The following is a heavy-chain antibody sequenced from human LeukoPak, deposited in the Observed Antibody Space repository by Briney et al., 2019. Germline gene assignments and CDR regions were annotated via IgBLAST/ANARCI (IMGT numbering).Heavy chain of an antibody. CDR1: GITFNNYA. J-gene: IGHJ4*02. Sequence: GGSLRLSCVASGITFNNYAVSWVRQAPEKGLDWVSVISGSAHKIRYADSVKGRFTISRDSSENIVYLQMNNLRVEDMAVYYCAGRLTGYSSGYIHWGQGTLVTVSS. CDR2: ISGSAHKI. CDR3: AGRLTGYSSGYIH. V-gene: IGHV3-23*01. D-gene: IGHD5-18*01.